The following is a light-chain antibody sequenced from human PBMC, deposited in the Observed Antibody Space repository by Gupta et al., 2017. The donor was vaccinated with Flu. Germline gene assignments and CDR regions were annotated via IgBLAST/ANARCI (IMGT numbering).Light chain of an antibody. V-gene: IGKV3-11*01. J-gene: IGKJ4*01. Sequence: EIVLTQSPATLSWSPGERATLSCRASQSVSSYLAWYQQKPGQAPRLLIYDASNRATGIPARLSGSGSGTDFTLTISSLEPEDFAVYYCQQRSNWPPLTFGGGTQVEIK. CDR3: QQRSNWPPLT. CDR1: QSVSSY. CDR2: DAS.